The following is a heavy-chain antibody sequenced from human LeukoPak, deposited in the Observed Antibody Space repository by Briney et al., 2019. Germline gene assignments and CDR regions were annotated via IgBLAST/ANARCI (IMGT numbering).Heavy chain of an antibody. CDR3: ARRRLAVAEFDY. V-gene: IGHV4-39*01. CDR1: GGSISSSTYY. D-gene: IGHD6-19*01. J-gene: IGHJ4*02. Sequence: SETLSLTCTVSGGSISSSTYYWGWIRQPPGKGLQWIGDIYYSGSTYYNPSLKSRVAMSIDTSKNQVSLKVSSVTAADTAVYYCARRRLAVAEFDYWGQGSLVSVSS. CDR2: IYYSGST.